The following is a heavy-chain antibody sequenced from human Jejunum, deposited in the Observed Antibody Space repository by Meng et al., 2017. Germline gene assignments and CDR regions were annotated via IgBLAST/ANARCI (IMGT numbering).Heavy chain of an antibody. D-gene: IGHD3-3*01. V-gene: IGHV3-53*01. CDR2: IYRGGQT. CDR3: ARGPGGYYQG. Sequence: GESLKISCAASGFTVSTNYMCWVRQAPGKGLEWVSGIYRGGQTYYADSVRGRFTISRDNSKNTVYLQMNSLRVEDTAVYFCARGPGGYYQGWGQGTRVTGAS. CDR1: GFTVSTNY. J-gene: IGHJ4*02.